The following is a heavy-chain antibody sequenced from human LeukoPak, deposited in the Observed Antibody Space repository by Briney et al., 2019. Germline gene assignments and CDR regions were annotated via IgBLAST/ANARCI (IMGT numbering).Heavy chain of an antibody. V-gene: IGHV4-59*08. D-gene: IGHD3-9*01. J-gene: IGHJ3*01. CDR2: IYYTGTT. CDR3: ASGYFGDAFDV. CDR1: GXSISSYY. Sequence: SETLSLTCTVSGXSISSYYWSWIRQPPGKGLEWIGFIYYTGTTNYTPSLTSRVTISVNISKNHFSLKLSSVTAADTAVYYCASGYFGDAFDVWGQGTMVTVSS.